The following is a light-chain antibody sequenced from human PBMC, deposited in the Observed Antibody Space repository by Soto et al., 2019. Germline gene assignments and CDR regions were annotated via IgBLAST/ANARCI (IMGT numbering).Light chain of an antibody. CDR1: SSNIGSNT. J-gene: IGLJ3*02. CDR2: RTN. V-gene: IGLV1-44*01. CDR3: AAWDDSLYGLV. Sequence: QSVLTQPPSASGTPGQGVTISCSGSSSNIGSNTVNWYQQLPGTAPKLLSYRTNERPSGVPDRFSGSKSGSSASLAISGLQSEDEADYYCAAWDDSLYGLVFGGGTKLTVL.